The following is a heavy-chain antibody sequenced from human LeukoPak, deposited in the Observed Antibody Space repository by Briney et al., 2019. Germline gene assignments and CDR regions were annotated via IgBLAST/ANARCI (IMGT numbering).Heavy chain of an antibody. V-gene: IGHV3-7*01. J-gene: IGHJ6*04. CDR1: GFTISSYW. CDR3: SRDRGLLVWILPSPYWDV. Sequence: GGSLRLSCAASGFTISSYWMSWVRQAPGKGLEWVANIKQDGSTKYYADSVKGRFTISRDNAKNSLYLQMNSLTAEDTAVYYCSRDRGLLVWILPSPYWDVWGKGTAVSVSS. CDR2: IKQDGSTK. D-gene: IGHD2-2*03.